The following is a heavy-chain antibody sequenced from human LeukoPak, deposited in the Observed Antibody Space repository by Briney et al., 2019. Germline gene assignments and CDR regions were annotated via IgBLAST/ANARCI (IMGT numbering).Heavy chain of an antibody. CDR3: TRGGYYDGSGYYPFDY. Sequence: GRCLRLSCIASGFVFGKYGMHWVRQAPGGGLEWVAFIQYDESNKYYADSIKGRFTLSRDNSKNTLYLQMNSLRPEDTAVYYCTRGGYYDGSGYYPFDYWGQGTLVTVSS. CDR1: GFVFGKYG. CDR2: IQYDESNK. J-gene: IGHJ4*02. D-gene: IGHD3-22*01. V-gene: IGHV3-30*02.